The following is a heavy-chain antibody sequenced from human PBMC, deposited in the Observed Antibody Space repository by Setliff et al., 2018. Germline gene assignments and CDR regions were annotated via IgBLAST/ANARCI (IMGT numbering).Heavy chain of an antibody. V-gene: IGHV4-39*01. J-gene: IGHJ4*02. CDR3: ATTGTYRYFDY. Sequence: SEPLSLTCTVSGDSISSSRYYWAWIRQPPGKGLEWIGNIYYSGTTYSNPSLKSRVTMSVDTSKNQFSLRLNSVTASDTAVYYCATTGTYRYFDYWGQGTLVTVS. CDR2: IYYSGTT. D-gene: IGHD1-1*01. CDR1: GDSISSSRYY.